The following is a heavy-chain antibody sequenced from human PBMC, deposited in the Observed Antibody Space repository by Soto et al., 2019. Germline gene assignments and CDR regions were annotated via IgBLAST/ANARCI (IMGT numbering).Heavy chain of an antibody. CDR2: INGDGSDT. Sequence: EVQLVESGGVLVQPGGSLRLSCAASGFTFSTYWMHWVRQAPGKGLVWVSRINGDGSDTVYADSVKGRFTISRDNAKSTLSLQMNSLRAEATAVYYCTRSIMGFRYAERWGRGTLVTVSS. D-gene: IGHD2-2*01. CDR3: TRSIMGFRYAER. J-gene: IGHJ4*02. V-gene: IGHV3-74*01. CDR1: GFTFSTYW.